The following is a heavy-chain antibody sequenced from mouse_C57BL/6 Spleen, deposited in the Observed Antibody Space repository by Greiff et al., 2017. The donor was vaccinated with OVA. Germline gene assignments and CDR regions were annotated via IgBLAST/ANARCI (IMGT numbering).Heavy chain of an antibody. CDR3: ARRYYDYGDWYFDV. CDR2: IWRGGST. D-gene: IGHD2-4*01. Sequence: VQLVESGPGLVQPSQSLSITCTVSGFSLTSYGVHWVRQSPGKGLEWLGVIWRGGSTDYNAAFISRLIISKDKSKRQVFFKMNSLQAGDTAIYYCARRYYDYGDWYFDVWGTGTTVTVSS. CDR1: GFSLTSYG. V-gene: IGHV2-2*01. J-gene: IGHJ1*03.